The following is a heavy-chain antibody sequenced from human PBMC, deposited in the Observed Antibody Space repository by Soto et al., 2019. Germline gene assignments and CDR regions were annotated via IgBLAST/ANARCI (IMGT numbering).Heavy chain of an antibody. CDR3: ARVVLTITRGAFDA. V-gene: IGHV4-4*02. Sequence: QVQLQESGPGLVKPSGTLSLTCAVSGGSISSSHWWTWVRQSPGKGLEYIGEISHSGTSNSNPSLKRRVTLSVDTSQNHFSLTLTSVTAADTAVYYCARVVLTITRGAFDAWSQGTLVIVSS. CDR1: GGSISSSHW. J-gene: IGHJ3*01. D-gene: IGHD3-9*01. CDR2: ISHSGTS.